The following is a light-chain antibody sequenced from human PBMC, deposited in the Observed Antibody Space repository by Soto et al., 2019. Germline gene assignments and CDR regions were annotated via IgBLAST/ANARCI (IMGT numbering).Light chain of an antibody. V-gene: IGKV1-5*01. CDR3: QQYNSYWT. CDR2: DAS. Sequence: DIQMSQSPSTLSASVGDRVTITCRASQSISSWLAWYQQKPGKAPKLLIYDASSLESGVPSRFSGSGSGTEFTLTISSLQPDDFATYYCQQYNSYWTFGQGTKGGYQ. J-gene: IGKJ1*01. CDR1: QSISSW.